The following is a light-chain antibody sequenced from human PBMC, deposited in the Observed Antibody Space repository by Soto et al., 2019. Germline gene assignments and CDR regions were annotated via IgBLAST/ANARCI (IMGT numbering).Light chain of an antibody. CDR2: EVS. CDR1: SSDIGDYNY. Sequence: QSALTQPPSASGSPGQSVTISCTGTSSDIGDYNYVSWYQQHPGKAPKLMIYEVSKRPSGVPDRFSGSKSGNTASLTVSGLQAEDEADFYCSSYVGGYSYVFGIGTKVTVL. V-gene: IGLV2-8*01. CDR3: SSYVGGYSYV. J-gene: IGLJ1*01.